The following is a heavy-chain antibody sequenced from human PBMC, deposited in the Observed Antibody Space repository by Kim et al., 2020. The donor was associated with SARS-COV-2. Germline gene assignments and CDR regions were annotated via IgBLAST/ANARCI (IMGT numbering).Heavy chain of an antibody. J-gene: IGHJ4*02. Sequence: YYVDSVKGRFTISRDNAKNSLYLQMNSLRAEDTAVYYCARVGRQLVYPVDWGQGTLVTVSS. CDR3: ARVGRQLVYPVD. V-gene: IGHV3-7*03. D-gene: IGHD2-2*02.